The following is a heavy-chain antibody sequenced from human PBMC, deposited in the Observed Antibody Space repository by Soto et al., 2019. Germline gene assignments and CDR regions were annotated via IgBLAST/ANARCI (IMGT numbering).Heavy chain of an antibody. CDR1: GFTFSNDW. CDR2: IKSKTDGGTT. V-gene: IGHV3-15*01. CDR3: TTSYRPGLFDY. Sequence: EVQLVESGGGLVKPGGSLRLSCAASGFTFSNDWMSWVRQAPGKGLEWVGRIKSKTDGGTTDYAAPVKGRFTISRDDSKNTLYLQMNSLKTEDTAVYYCTTSYRPGLFDYWGQGTLVTVSS. D-gene: IGHD3-10*01. J-gene: IGHJ4*02.